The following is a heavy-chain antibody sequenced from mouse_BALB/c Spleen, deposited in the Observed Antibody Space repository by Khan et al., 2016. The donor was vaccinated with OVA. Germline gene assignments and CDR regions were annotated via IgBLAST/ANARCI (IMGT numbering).Heavy chain of an antibody. Sequence: EVELVESGPGLVKPSQSLSLTCTVTGYSITSGYAWNWIRQFPGNKLEWMGYISYSGVTSYTPSLKSRISITRDTSKNQFFLQLNSVTTAETASYSCARGNYYEYIYDCWDQGTTLTVSS. D-gene: IGHD1-1*01. J-gene: IGHJ2*01. CDR1: GYSITSGYA. V-gene: IGHV3-2*02. CDR2: ISYSGVT. CDR3: ARGNYYEYIYDC.